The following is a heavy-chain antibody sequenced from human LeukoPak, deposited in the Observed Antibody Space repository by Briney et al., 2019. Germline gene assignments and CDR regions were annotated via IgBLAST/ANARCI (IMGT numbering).Heavy chain of an antibody. J-gene: IGHJ6*03. CDR1: GFTFGDCA. CDR3: AKEGSPLNYVFLGEYYYYMDV. CDR2: ISWDGGST. D-gene: IGHD3-16*01. V-gene: IGHV3-43D*03. Sequence: GGSLRLSCEASGFTFGDCAMHWVRQAPGKGLEWVSLISWDGGSTYYADSVKGRFTISRDNSKNSLYLQMNSLRVEDTALYYCAKEGSPLNYVFLGEYYYYMDVWGKGTTVTVSS.